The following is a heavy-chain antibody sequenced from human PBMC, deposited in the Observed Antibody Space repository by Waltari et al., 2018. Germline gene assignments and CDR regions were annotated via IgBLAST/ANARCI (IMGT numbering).Heavy chain of an antibody. CDR3: ASGDHFVFDS. CDR1: GNSLNTFW. V-gene: IGHV5-51*01. Sequence: AKVVQSGAEVKKPGESLKISCKVSGNSLNTFWVTWVRRMPGKGLEWMGAIYLGDLDTRYSPPFRGHVTISADKSIHTAYLQLESLKISDTAIYFCASGDHFVFDSWGQGSLVTVSS. J-gene: IGHJ4*02. D-gene: IGHD7-27*01. CDR2: IYLGDLDT.